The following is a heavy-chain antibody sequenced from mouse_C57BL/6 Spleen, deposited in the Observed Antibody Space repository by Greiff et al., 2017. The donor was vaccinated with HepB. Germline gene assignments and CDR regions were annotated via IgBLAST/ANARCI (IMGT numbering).Heavy chain of an antibody. CDR2: ISDGGSYT. D-gene: IGHD3-1*01. J-gene: IGHJ2*01. Sequence: EVKLQESGGGLVKPGGSLKLSCAASGFTFSSYAMSWVRQTPEKRLEWVATISDGGSYTYYPDNVKGRFTISRDNAKNNLYLQMSHLKSEDTAMYYCARDRGTRFDYWGQGTTLTVSS. V-gene: IGHV5-4*01. CDR1: GFTFSSYA. CDR3: ARDRGTRFDY.